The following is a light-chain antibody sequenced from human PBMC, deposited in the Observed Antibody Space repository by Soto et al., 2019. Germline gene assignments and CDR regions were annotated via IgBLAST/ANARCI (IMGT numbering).Light chain of an antibody. Sequence: QSVLTQPRSVSRSPGQSVTISCTGTSSDVGGYSYVSWYQQHPGKATKVMIYDVSKRPSGVPDRFSGSKSGDTASLTISGLQAEDEADYYCCSYAGSYTFVFGSGTKVTVL. J-gene: IGLJ1*01. CDR3: CSYAGSYTFV. CDR1: SSDVGGYSY. CDR2: DVS. V-gene: IGLV2-11*01.